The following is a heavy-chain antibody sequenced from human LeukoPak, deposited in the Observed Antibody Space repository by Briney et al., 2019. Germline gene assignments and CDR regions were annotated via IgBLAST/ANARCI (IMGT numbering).Heavy chain of an antibody. CDR3: ARYISRDYGVGAFDI. CDR2: IYYSGST. CDR1: GGSISSYY. D-gene: IGHD4-17*01. Sequence: SETLSLTCTVSGGSISSYYWSWIRQPPGKGLEWIGYIYYSGSTNYNPSLKSRVTISVDTSKNQFSLKLSSVTAADTAAYYCARYISRDYGVGAFDIWGQGTMVTVSS. V-gene: IGHV4-59*01. J-gene: IGHJ3*02.